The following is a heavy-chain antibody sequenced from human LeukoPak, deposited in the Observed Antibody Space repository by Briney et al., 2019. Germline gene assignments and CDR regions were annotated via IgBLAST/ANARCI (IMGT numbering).Heavy chain of an antibody. Sequence: SETLSLTCGVSGYSINSGYSWTWLRQRPGKGLEWIGNIYHSGYAYYNPSLKSRVTISVDTSKNQFSLKLSSVTAADTAVYYCARSRDGYNSNAFDIWGQGTMVTVSS. CDR2: IYHSGYA. D-gene: IGHD5-24*01. J-gene: IGHJ3*02. V-gene: IGHV4-38-2*01. CDR1: GYSINSGYS. CDR3: ARSRDGYNSNAFDI.